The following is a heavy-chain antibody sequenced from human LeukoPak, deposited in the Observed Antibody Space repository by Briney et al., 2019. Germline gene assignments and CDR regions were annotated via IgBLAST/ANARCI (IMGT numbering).Heavy chain of an antibody. Sequence: PGRSLRLSCAASGFTFSSYGMHWVRQAPGKGLEWVALLAYDGTNEYYIDSVKGRFTISRDNSKNTVYLQMNRLRLDDTSVYYCARGGPLGDTNRFDFWGQGTLVTVSS. D-gene: IGHD2-8*01. J-gene: IGHJ4*02. V-gene: IGHV3-30*03. CDR3: ARGGPLGDTNRFDF. CDR2: LAYDGTNE. CDR1: GFTFSSYG.